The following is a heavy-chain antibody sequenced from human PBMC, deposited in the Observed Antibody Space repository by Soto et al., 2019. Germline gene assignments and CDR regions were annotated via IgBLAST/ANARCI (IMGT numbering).Heavy chain of an antibody. CDR1: GGTFNSYD. Sequence: SVKVSCKASGGTFNSYDINWVRQAPGQGLEWMGGIIPIVETPKYAQKFQGRVTITADESTNTVYMELSSLRSEDTAMYYCARLSRPNYYDTSGFFKDNWFDPWGQGTLVTVS. J-gene: IGHJ5*02. D-gene: IGHD3-22*01. CDR2: IIPIVETP. V-gene: IGHV1-69*13. CDR3: ARLSRPNYYDTSGFFKDNWFDP.